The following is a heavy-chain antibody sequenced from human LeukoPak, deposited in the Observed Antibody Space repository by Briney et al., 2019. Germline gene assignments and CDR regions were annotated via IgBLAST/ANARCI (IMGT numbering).Heavy chain of an antibody. Sequence: PSETLSLTCTVSGGSISSGSYYWSWIRQPAGKGLEWIGRIYTSGSTNYNPSLKSRVTISVDTSKNQFSLKLSSVTAADTAVYYCARDDWDYGDYLGSRSWFDPWGQGTLVTVSS. V-gene: IGHV4-61*02. CDR2: IYTSGST. D-gene: IGHD4-17*01. CDR3: ARDDWDYGDYLGSRSWFDP. CDR1: GGSISSGSYY. J-gene: IGHJ5*02.